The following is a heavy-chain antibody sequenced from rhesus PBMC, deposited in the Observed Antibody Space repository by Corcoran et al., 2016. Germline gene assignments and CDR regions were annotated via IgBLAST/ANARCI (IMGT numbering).Heavy chain of an antibody. CDR1: GGSISDDYY. CDR3: AREYCTGSGCYAYYGLDS. CDR2: IYGSGGGT. D-gene: IGHD2-21*01. J-gene: IGHJ6*01. V-gene: IGHV4-106*01. Sequence: QVQLQESGPGLVKPSETLSLTCAVSGGSISDDYYWSWIRQPPGKGLEWIGYIYGSGGGTNYNPSLKNRVTISIDTSKNQFSLKLSSVTAADTVVYYCAREYCTGSGCYAYYGLDSWGQGVVVTVSS.